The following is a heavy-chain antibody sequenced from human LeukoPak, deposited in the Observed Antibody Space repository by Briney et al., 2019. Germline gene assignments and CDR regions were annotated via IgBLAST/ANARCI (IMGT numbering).Heavy chain of an antibody. CDR2: IKQDGSEE. D-gene: IGHD6-13*01. Sequence: PGGSLRLSCAASGFTFSSHWMSWVRQAPGKGLEWVANIKQDGSEEYYVDSVKGRFTISRDNSKNTLYLQMNSLRAEDTAVYYCAKDSGSWSFDYWGQGTLVTVSS. J-gene: IGHJ4*02. V-gene: IGHV3-7*03. CDR1: GFTFSSHW. CDR3: AKDSGSWSFDY.